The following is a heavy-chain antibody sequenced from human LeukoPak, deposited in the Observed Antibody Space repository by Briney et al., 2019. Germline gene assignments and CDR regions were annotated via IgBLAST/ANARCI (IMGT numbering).Heavy chain of an antibody. CDR2: IKQDGSEK. J-gene: IGHJ4*02. CDR1: GFTFSSYW. CDR3: ARDPPVYDSSPFDY. Sequence: GGSLRLSCAASGFTFSSYWMSWVRQAPGKGLEWVANIKQDGSEKYYVDSVKGRFTISRDNAKNSLYLQMNSLRAEDTAVYYCARDPPVYDSSPFDYWGQGTLVTVSS. V-gene: IGHV3-7*01. D-gene: IGHD3-22*01.